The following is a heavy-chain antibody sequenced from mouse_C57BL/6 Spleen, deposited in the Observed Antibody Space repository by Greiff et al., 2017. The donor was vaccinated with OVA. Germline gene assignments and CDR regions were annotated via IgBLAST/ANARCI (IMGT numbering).Heavy chain of an antibody. D-gene: IGHD4-1*01. Sequence: QVQLQQSGAELARPGASVKMSCKASGYTFTSYTMHWVKQRPGPGLEWIGYINPSSGYTKYNRKFKDKATLTADKSSSTAYMQLSSLTSEDSAVYYCAREDWDVGFAYWGQGTLVTVSA. J-gene: IGHJ3*01. CDR2: INPSSGYT. CDR1: GYTFTSYT. V-gene: IGHV1-4*01. CDR3: AREDWDVGFAY.